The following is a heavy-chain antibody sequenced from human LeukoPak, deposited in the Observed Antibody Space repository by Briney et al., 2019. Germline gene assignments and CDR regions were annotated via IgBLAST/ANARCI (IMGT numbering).Heavy chain of an antibody. CDR2: IKQDGSEK. Sequence: GGSLRPSCAASGFTFSSYWMSWVRQAPGKGLEWVANIKQDGSEKYYVASLKGRFTISRDNAKNSLYLQVNSLRAEDTAVYYCARNQRRLDYWGQGTLVTVSS. D-gene: IGHD1-14*01. J-gene: IGHJ4*02. CDR1: GFTFSSYW. V-gene: IGHV3-7*01. CDR3: ARNQRRLDY.